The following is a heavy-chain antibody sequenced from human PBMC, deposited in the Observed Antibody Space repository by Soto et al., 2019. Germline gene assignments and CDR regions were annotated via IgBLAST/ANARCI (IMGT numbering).Heavy chain of an antibody. J-gene: IGHJ5*02. CDR1: GGSLTSYH. D-gene: IGHD6-19*01. V-gene: IGHV4-59*01. Sequence: SATLSLTLVVSGGSLTSYHWSWIRQVPGEGLEWMSYTSYTGITTYTPSLKSRVTISMDTSKNQLSLKLPSMTAADTAVYYCARDMQAGFTPYFAPWGQGPLVTVSS. CDR3: ARDMQAGFTPYFAP. CDR2: TSYTGIT.